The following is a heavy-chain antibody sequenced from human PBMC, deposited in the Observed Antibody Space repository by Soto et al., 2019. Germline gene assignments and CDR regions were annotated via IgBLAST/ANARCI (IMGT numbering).Heavy chain of an antibody. V-gene: IGHV3-23*01. CDR3: TKDREYCSGGSCPPDYMDV. Sequence: GGSLRLSCAASGFTFSSYAMSWVRQAPGKGLEWVSAISGSGGSTYYADSVKGRFTISRDNSKNTLYLQMNSLRAEDTAVYYCTKDREYCSGGSCPPDYMDVWDKGTTVTVSS. CDR2: ISGSGGST. D-gene: IGHD2-15*01. CDR1: GFTFSSYA. J-gene: IGHJ6*03.